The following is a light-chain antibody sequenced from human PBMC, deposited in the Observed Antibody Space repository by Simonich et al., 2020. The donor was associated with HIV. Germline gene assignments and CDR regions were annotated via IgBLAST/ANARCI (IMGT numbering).Light chain of an antibody. CDR1: QSVSSY. Sequence: EIVLTQSPATLSLSPGERATLSCRASQSVSSYLAWYQQKPGQAPRLLIYDASNRATGIPARFSGSGSGTDFTLTISSLQSEDFVVFYCQQYNNWLYTFGQGTKLEIK. CDR3: QQYNNWLYT. J-gene: IGKJ2*01. V-gene: IGKV3-11*01. CDR2: DAS.